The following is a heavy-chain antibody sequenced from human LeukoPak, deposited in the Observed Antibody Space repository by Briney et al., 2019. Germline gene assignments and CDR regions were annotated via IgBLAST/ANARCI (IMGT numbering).Heavy chain of an antibody. CDR2: VDPEDGET. D-gene: IGHD4-11*01. J-gene: IGHJ4*02. Sequence: GASVKVSCKVSGYTFTDYYMHWVQQAPGKGLEWMGLVDPEDGETIYAEKFQGRVTITADTSTDTAYMELSSLRSEDTAVYYCATDKAVRAVTTGTDYWGQGTLVTVSS. CDR1: GYTFTDYY. CDR3: ATDKAVRAVTTGTDY. V-gene: IGHV1-69-2*01.